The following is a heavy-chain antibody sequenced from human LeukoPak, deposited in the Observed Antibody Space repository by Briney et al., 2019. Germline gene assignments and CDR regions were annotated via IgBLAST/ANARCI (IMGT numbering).Heavy chain of an antibody. V-gene: IGHV1-69*06. CDR2: IIPIFGTA. J-gene: IGHJ3*02. CDR3: ASVLNGYRKAAFDI. Sequence: SVKVSCKASGGTFSSYAISWVRQAPGQGLEWMGGIIPIFGTANYAQKFQGRVTITADKSTSTAYMELSSLRSEDTAVYYCASVLNGYRKAAFDIWGQGTMVTVSS. CDR1: GGTFSSYA. D-gene: IGHD3-9*01.